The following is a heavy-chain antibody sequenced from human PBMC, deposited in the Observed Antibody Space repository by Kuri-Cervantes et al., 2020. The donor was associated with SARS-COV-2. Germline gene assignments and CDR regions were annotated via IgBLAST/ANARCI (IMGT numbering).Heavy chain of an antibody. V-gene: IGHV3-23*01. Sequence: GSMRLSCAASRFTFGSYAMAWVRQAPGKGLEWVSTISGSGGSTYYADSVKGRFNISRDNSKNTLYLQMNSLRAEDTAVYFGAKTDVGWGANFDYWGQGTLVTVSS. CDR2: ISGSGGST. D-gene: IGHD1-26*01. CDR3: AKTDVGWGANFDY. J-gene: IGHJ4*02. CDR1: RFTFGSYA.